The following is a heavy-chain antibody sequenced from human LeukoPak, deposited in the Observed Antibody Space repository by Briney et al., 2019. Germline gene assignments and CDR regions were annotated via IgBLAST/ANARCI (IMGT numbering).Heavy chain of an antibody. D-gene: IGHD5-24*01. CDR2: IGSSSSTT. Sequence: GGSLGLSCAASGFRFSDYYMSWIRQAPGKGLEWVSYIGSSSSTTYYADSVKGRFTISRDNTRKSLYLQMNSLRAEDTAVYYCARDPSKDVYNHGWFDPWGQGTLVTVSS. CDR1: GFRFSDYY. V-gene: IGHV3-11*04. CDR3: ARDPSKDVYNHGWFDP. J-gene: IGHJ5*02.